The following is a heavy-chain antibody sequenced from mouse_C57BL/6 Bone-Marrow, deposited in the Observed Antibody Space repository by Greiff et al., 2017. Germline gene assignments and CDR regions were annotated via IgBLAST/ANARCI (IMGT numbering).Heavy chain of an antibody. CDR1: GFNFKDDY. CDR2: IDPENGDT. V-gene: IGHV14-4*01. Sequence: EVQLQQSGAELVRPGASVKLSCTASGFNFKDDYMHWVKQRPEQGLEWIGWIDPENGDTEYASKFQGKATITADTSSNTAYLQLSSLTSEDTAVYYCTTFYDYYCYAMDYWGQGTSVTVSA. D-gene: IGHD2-4*01. J-gene: IGHJ4*01. CDR3: TTFYDYYCYAMDY.